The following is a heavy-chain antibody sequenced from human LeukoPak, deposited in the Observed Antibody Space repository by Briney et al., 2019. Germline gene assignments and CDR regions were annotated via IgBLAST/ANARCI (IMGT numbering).Heavy chain of an antibody. Sequence: ASVKVSCKASGYTFTSYAMNWVRQAPGQGLEWMGWINPNSGGTNYAQKFQGRVTMTRDTSISTAYMELSRLRSDDTAVYYCARAGGAAAPSGYWGQGTLVTVSS. D-gene: IGHD6-13*01. J-gene: IGHJ4*02. CDR1: GYTFTSYA. CDR2: INPNSGGT. V-gene: IGHV1-2*02. CDR3: ARAGGAAAPSGY.